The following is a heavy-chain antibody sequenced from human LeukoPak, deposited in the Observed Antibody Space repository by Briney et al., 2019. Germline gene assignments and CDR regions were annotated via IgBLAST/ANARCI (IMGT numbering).Heavy chain of an antibody. D-gene: IGHD5-18*01. CDR2: INHSGST. J-gene: IGHJ4*02. CDR1: GGSFSGYY. CDR3: ARLRGYSYGTRGYYFDY. V-gene: IGHV4-34*01. Sequence: SETLSHTCAVCGGSFSGYYWSWIRQPPGKGLEWIGEINHSGSTNYNPSLKSRVTISVDTSKNQFSLKLSSVTAADTAVYYCARLRGYSYGTRGYYFDYWGQGTLVTVSS.